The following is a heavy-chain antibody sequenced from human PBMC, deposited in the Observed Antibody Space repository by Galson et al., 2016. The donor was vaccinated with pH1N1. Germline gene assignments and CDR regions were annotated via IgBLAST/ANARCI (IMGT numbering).Heavy chain of an antibody. V-gene: IGHV4-61*02. CDR1: GESVSNANSY. CDR3: SRESLEGLIISGHRVELNWFDS. D-gene: IGHD3-3*01. CDR2: VSGTGTT. J-gene: IGHJ5*01. Sequence: TLSLTCTVSGESVSNANSYWSWIRQPPGKGLEWIGRVSGTGTTNYNPSLKSRVPISIDTSKNQFSLKMASVTAADTAVYFCSRESLEGLIISGHRVELNWFDSWGQGTLVTVSS.